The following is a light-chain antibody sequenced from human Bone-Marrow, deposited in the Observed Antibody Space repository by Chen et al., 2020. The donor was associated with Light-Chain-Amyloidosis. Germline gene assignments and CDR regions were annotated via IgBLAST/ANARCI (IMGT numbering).Light chain of an antibody. CDR1: NIGSTS. Sequence: SYVLTQPSSVSVAPGQTATIACGGNNIGSTSVHWYQQTPGQAPLLVVYDDSARPSVIPERLSGSNSGNTATLTISRVEAGDEADYYCQVWDRSSDRPVFGGGTKLTVL. J-gene: IGLJ3*02. V-gene: IGLV3-21*02. CDR3: QVWDRSSDRPV. CDR2: DDS.